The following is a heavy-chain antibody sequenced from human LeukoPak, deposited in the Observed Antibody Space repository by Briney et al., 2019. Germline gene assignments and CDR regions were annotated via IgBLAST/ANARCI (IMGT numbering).Heavy chain of an antibody. D-gene: IGHD3-22*01. CDR1: GGSFSGHY. CDR3: AREWAGYYYDSSGYYYGLRSAGRAFDY. CDR2: INHSGST. V-gene: IGHV4-34*01. Sequence: PSETLSLTCAVYGGSFSGHYWSWIRQPPGKGLEWIGEINHSGSTNYNPSLKSRVTISVDTSKNQFSLKLSSATAADTAVYYCAREWAGYYYDSSGYYYGLRSAGRAFDYWGQGTLVTVSS. J-gene: IGHJ4*02.